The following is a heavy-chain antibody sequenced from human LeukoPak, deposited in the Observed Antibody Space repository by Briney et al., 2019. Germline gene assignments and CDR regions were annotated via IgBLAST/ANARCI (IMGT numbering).Heavy chain of an antibody. CDR1: GFTFSSDG. CDR2: IWYDGSNK. Sequence: GGSLRLSCAASGFTFSSDGMHWVRQAPGKGLEGVAVIWYDGSNKYYADSVKGRFTISRDNSKNTLYLQMNSLRAEDTAVYYCARDRAVDSSGYPIYNWFDPWGQGTLVTVSS. CDR3: ARDRAVDSSGYPIYNWFDP. D-gene: IGHD6-19*01. J-gene: IGHJ5*02. V-gene: IGHV3-33*01.